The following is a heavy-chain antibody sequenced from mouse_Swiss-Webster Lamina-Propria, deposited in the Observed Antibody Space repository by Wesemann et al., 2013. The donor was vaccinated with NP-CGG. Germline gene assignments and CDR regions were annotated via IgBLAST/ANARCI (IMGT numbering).Heavy chain of an antibody. V-gene: IGHV5-2*01. J-gene: IGHJ3*01. D-gene: IGHD2-1*01. CDR2: SDGGST. CDR3: ARHDGNSPWFAY. Sequence: SDGGSTYYPDTMERRFIISRDNTKKTLYLQMSSLRSEDTALYYCARHDGNSPWFAYWGQGTLVTVSA.